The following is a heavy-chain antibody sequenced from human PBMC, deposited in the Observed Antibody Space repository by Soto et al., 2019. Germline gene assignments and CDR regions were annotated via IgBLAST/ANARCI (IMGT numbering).Heavy chain of an antibody. D-gene: IGHD3-22*01. CDR3: ATLYYYDSSGYYATPFDY. Sequence: ETLSLTCTVSGGSISSYYWSWIRQPPGKGLEWIGYIYYSGSTNYNPSLKSRVTISVDTSKNQFSLKLSSVTAADTAVYYCATLYYYDSSGYYATPFDYWGQGTLVTVSS. J-gene: IGHJ4*02. V-gene: IGHV4-59*01. CDR1: GGSISSYY. CDR2: IYYSGST.